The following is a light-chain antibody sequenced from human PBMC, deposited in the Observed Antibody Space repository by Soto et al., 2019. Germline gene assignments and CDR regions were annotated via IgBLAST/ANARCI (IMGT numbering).Light chain of an antibody. J-gene: IGKJ5*01. V-gene: IGKV3-11*01. CDR1: QSVSSR. CDR3: QQRRDWIT. Sequence: EIVLTQSPGTLSLSPGERATLSCRASQSVSSRLAWYQQKPGQAPRLLIYDASSRATGIPARFSGSGSGTDFTLTISSLEPEDFAVYYCQQRRDWITFGQGTRLEI. CDR2: DAS.